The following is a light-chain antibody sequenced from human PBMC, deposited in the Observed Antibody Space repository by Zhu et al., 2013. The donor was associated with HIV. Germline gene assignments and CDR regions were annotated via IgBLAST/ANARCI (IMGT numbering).Light chain of an antibody. Sequence: QSVLTQPPSASGTPGQRVTISCSGSSSNIGSYYVHWYQQVPGTAPKLLIYRNNQRPSGVPDRFSGSTSGASASLAISGLRSEDEADYYCAGWDDSLSGPVFGGGTTLTVL. CDR2: RNN. CDR1: SSNIGSYY. V-gene: IGLV1-47*01. CDR3: AGWDDSLSGPV. J-gene: IGLJ3*02.